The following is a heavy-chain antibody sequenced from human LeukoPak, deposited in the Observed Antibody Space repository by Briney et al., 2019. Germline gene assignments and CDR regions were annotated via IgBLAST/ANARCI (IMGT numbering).Heavy chain of an antibody. V-gene: IGHV4-59*08. J-gene: IGHJ3*02. CDR3: ASDRIEVDAFDI. CDR1: GGSISSYY. D-gene: IGHD2-15*01. CDR2: IYYSGST. Sequence: SETLSLTCTVSGGSISSYYWSWIRQPPGKGLEWIGYIYYSGSTNYNPSLKSRVAISVDTSKNQFSLKLSSVTAADTAVYYCASDRIEVDAFDIWGQGTMVTVSS.